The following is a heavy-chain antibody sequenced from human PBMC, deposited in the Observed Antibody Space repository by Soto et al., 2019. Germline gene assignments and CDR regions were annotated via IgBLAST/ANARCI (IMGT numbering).Heavy chain of an antibody. Sequence: PSETLSLTCTVSGGSISSYYWSWIRQPPGKGLEWIGYIYYSGSTNYNPSLKSRVTISVDTSKNQFSLKLSSVTAADTAVYYCAGEYCSGGSCYGDYYYYGMDVWGQGTTVTVS. V-gene: IGHV4-59*12. D-gene: IGHD2-15*01. J-gene: IGHJ6*02. CDR3: AGEYCSGGSCYGDYYYYGMDV. CDR2: IYYSGST. CDR1: GGSISSYY.